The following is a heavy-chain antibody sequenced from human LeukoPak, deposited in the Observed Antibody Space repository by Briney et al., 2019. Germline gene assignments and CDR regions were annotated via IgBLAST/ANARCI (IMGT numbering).Heavy chain of an antibody. CDR2: ISNSGDTT. J-gene: IGHJ4*02. CDR3: AIGWELHRFGY. CDR1: GFTFRSYA. Sequence: PGGSLRLFCAASGFTFRSYAMNWVRQAPGKGLEWVSGISNSGDTTYYADSVKGRFSISRDNSKNTLYLQMDSLRAEDTAVYYCAIGWELHRFGYWGQGTLVTVSS. V-gene: IGHV3-23*01. D-gene: IGHD1-26*01.